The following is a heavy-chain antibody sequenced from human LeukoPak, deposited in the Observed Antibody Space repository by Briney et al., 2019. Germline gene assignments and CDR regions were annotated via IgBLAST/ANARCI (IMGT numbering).Heavy chain of an antibody. CDR3: ARDNPSGGSSGWTGLDY. CDR1: GLTFSSYG. Sequence: PGGSLRLSCAASGLTFSSYGMHWVRQAPGKGLEWVAVIWYDGSNKNYVDPVKGRFTISRDNSKNTLYLEMKSLRAEDTAVYYCARDNPSGGSSGWTGLDYWGQGTLVTVSS. V-gene: IGHV3-33*01. CDR2: IWYDGSNK. D-gene: IGHD6-19*01. J-gene: IGHJ4*02.